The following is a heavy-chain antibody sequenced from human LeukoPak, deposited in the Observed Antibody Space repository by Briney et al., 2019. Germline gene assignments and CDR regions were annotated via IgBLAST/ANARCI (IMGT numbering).Heavy chain of an antibody. CDR2: INPNSGGT. Sequence: ASVKVSCKTSGYTFTGYYMHWVRRAPGQGLEWMGWINPNSGGTNYAQKFQGRVTLTKDTSISTVYMELSSLRSEDTAVYYCARDRGYDYDFDYWGQGTLVTVSS. CDR3: ARDRGYDYDFDY. CDR1: GYTFTGYY. J-gene: IGHJ4*02. V-gene: IGHV1-2*02. D-gene: IGHD5-12*01.